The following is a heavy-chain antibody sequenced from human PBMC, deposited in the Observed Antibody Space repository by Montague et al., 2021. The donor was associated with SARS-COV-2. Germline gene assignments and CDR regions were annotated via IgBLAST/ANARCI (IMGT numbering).Heavy chain of an antibody. CDR1: GFTFSSYS. CDR2: LSSSSSTI. Sequence: SLRLSCATSGFTFSSYSMNWVRQAPGKGLEWVSSLSSSSSTIYYXDSXQGRFTISRDNAKNSLYLQMNSHRDEDTAVYYCARDPAIVATIYGMDVWGQGTTVTVSS. D-gene: IGHD5-12*01. V-gene: IGHV3-48*02. CDR3: ARDPAIVATIYGMDV. J-gene: IGHJ6*02.